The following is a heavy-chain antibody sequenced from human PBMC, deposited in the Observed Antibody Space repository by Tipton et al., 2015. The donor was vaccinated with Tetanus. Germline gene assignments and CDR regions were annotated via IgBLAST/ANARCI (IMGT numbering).Heavy chain of an antibody. CDR3: LRGDNRDY. CDR1: GFSFSTYT. D-gene: IGHD3-16*01. J-gene: IGHJ4*02. Sequence: LSCAASGFSFSTYTMNWARQAPGKGLEWVSSIGSDKYTYYLDSVKDRFTISRDNAKNSVYLQMNSLRAEDGAVYYCLRGDNRDYWGQGTPVTVSS. CDR2: IGSDKYT. V-gene: IGHV3-21*01.